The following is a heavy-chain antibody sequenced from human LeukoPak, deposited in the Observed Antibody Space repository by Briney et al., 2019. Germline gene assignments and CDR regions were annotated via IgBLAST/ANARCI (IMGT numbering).Heavy chain of an antibody. V-gene: IGHV3-33*06. CDR3: AKVPIDIVVVVAAAYFDY. Sequence: GGSLRLFCAASGFTFSSYGMHWVRQAPGKGLEWVAVIWYDGSNKYYADSVKGRFTISRDNSKNTLYLQMNSLRAEDTAVYYCAKVPIDIVVVVAAAYFDYWGQGTLVTVSS. CDR2: IWYDGSNK. J-gene: IGHJ4*02. CDR1: GFTFSSYG. D-gene: IGHD2-15*01.